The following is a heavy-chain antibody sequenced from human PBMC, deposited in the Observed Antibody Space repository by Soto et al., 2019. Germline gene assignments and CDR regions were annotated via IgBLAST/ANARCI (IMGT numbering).Heavy chain of an antibody. Sequence: QAQLQQWGTGLLKPSETLSLTCAVSGGSFSGYYYNWIPQPPGKGLEWIGEIYHSGSTNYTPSLKAPVSMSVDTSKNQFSFKLTSVTAADTAVYYSAMNRPPAFQRRAYWGHGILVTVSS. CDR3: AMNRPPAFQRRAY. CDR1: GGSFSGYY. D-gene: IGHD6-25*01. CDR2: IYHSGST. J-gene: IGHJ4*01. V-gene: IGHV4-34*01.